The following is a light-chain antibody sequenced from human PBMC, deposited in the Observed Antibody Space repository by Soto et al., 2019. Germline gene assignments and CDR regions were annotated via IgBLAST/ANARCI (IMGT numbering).Light chain of an antibody. CDR2: RAS. V-gene: IGKV1-5*03. CDR1: QSIRTW. J-gene: IGKJ5*01. CDR3: QQYDIFPIT. Sequence: DIQMTQSPSTLSASIGDSVTITCRSSQSIRTWLAWHQQKPGKAPNLLIYRASSLGSGVSSRFSGSGSGIEFTLTISSLQPGDFATYYCQQYDIFPITFGQGTRLEIK.